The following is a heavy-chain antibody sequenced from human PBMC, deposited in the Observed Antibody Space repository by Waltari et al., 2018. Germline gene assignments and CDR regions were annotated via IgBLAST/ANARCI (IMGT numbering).Heavy chain of an antibody. J-gene: IGHJ4*02. CDR3: ATYCMVRGNALPDY. D-gene: IGHD3-10*01. Sequence: QVQLVQSGAEVKKPGASVKVSCKVSGYTLTALSMHWVRPPPGKGLEWMGGVDPEDGETIYAQKFQGRVTMTEDTSTDTAYMELSSLRSEDTAVYYCATYCMVRGNALPDYWGQGTLVTVSS. CDR1: GYTLTALS. CDR2: VDPEDGET. V-gene: IGHV1-24*01.